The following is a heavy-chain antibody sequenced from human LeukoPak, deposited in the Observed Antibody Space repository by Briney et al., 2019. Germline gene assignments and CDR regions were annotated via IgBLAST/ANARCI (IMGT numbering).Heavy chain of an antibody. D-gene: IGHD3-22*01. V-gene: IGHV4-59*12. CDR3: ARSELSAYYYDSSGYYFDY. J-gene: IGHJ4*02. CDR2: IYYSGST. Sequence: SETLSLTYTVSGGSISSYYWSWIRQPPGKGLEWIGYIYYSGSTNYNPSLKSRVTISVDTSKNQFSLKLSSVTAADTAVYYCARSELSAYYYDSSGYYFDYWGQGTLVTVSS. CDR1: GGSISSYY.